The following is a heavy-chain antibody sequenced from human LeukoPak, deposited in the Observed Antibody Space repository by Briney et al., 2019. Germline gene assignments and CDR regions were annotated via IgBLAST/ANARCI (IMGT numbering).Heavy chain of an antibody. V-gene: IGHV4-31*03. Sequence: PSETLSLTCTVSGGSISSGDYYWSWIRQHPEKGVEWIGYTFYSGSTYYNPSLRSRVTISVDTSKDQFSLKLNSVTAADTAVYYCARAIRGRMIVVPVDTRFDPWRQGTLVTVSS. CDR1: GGSISSGDYY. D-gene: IGHD3-22*01. J-gene: IGHJ5*02. CDR2: TFYSGST. CDR3: ARAIRGRMIVVPVDTRFDP.